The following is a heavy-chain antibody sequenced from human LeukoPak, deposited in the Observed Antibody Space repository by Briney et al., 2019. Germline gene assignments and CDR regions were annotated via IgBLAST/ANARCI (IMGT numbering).Heavy chain of an antibody. V-gene: IGHV1-2*06. CDR3: ASLYYGSGSYGRYNPPFDY. Sequence: ASVKVSCKASGYTFTGYYMHWVRQAPGQGLEWTGRINPNSGGTNYAQKSQGRVTMTRDTSISTAYMELSRLRSDDTAVYYCASLYYGSGSYGRYNPPFDYWGQGTLVTVSS. CDR2: INPNSGGT. D-gene: IGHD3-10*01. J-gene: IGHJ4*02. CDR1: GYTFTGYY.